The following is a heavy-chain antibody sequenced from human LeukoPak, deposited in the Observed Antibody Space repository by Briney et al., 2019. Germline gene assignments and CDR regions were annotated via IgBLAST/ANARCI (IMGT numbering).Heavy chain of an antibody. CDR2: IYRSGST. Sequence: SQTLSLTCTVSGGSISSDNYYWSWIRQPAGKGLEWIGRIYRSGSTNYNPSLKSRVTISVDTSKNQFSLKLSFVTAAETAVYYCARSSGYSYGRRWFDYWGQGTLVTVSS. D-gene: IGHD5-18*01. V-gene: IGHV4-61*02. CDR1: GGSISSDNYY. J-gene: IGHJ4*02. CDR3: ARSSGYSYGRRWFDY.